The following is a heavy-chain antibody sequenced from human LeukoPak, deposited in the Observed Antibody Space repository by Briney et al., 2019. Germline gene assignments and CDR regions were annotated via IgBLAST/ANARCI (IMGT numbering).Heavy chain of an antibody. CDR2: PSGSGDST. D-gene: IGHD3-10*01. CDR1: GFTFDNYA. Sequence: GGSLRLSCAASGFTFDNYAMSWVRQAPGKGLEWVSSPSGSGDSTYFADSVKGRFAISRDNSNNTLYLQMNSLRAGDTAVYFCAKGVTGLTPWFGELLSNSYYSMDVWGQGTAVTVSS. J-gene: IGHJ6*02. V-gene: IGHV3-23*01. CDR3: AKGVTGLTPWFGELLSNSYYSMDV.